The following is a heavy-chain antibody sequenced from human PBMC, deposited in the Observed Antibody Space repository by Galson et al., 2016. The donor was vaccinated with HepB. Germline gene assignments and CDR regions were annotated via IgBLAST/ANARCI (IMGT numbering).Heavy chain of an antibody. V-gene: IGHV1-18*01. CDR2: ISAYDGNT. CDR1: GYTFTSYG. D-gene: IGHD2-8*01. J-gene: IGHJ4*02. CDR3: ARDLIFAESFDC. Sequence: SVKVSCKASGYTFTSYGISWVRQAPGQGLEWMGWISAYDGNTNYAQKLQGRVTMTTDTSTNTAHMELRSLRSDDTAVYYCARDLIFAESFDCWGQGTLVTVSS.